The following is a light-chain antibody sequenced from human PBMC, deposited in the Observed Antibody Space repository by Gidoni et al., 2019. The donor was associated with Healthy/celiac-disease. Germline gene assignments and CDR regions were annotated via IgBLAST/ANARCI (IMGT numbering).Light chain of an antibody. J-gene: IGKJ4*01. Sequence: EIVLTQSPGTLSFSPGESATLSCRASQSVSSCYLAWYQQKPGQAPSLLIDGASSRATGIPDRFSGSGSGTDFTLTISRLDPEDFAVYYWQHYGSSPLTFXGXTKVEIK. CDR3: QHYGSSPLT. CDR1: QSVSSCY. CDR2: GAS. V-gene: IGKV3-20*01.